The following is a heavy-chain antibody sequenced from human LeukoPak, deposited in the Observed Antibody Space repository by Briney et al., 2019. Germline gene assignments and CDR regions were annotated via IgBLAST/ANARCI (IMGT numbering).Heavy chain of an antibody. Sequence: SETLSLTCAVYGGSFSGYYWSWIRQPPGKGLEWIGEINHSGSTNYNPSLKSRVTISVDTSKNQFSLKLSSVTAADTAVYYCASPRRDSSGWALAYWGQGTLVTVSS. CDR1: GGSFSGYY. J-gene: IGHJ4*02. CDR3: ASPRRDSSGWALAY. V-gene: IGHV4-34*01. D-gene: IGHD6-19*01. CDR2: INHSGST.